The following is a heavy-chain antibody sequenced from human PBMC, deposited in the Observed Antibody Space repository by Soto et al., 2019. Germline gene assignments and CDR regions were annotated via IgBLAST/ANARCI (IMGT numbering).Heavy chain of an antibody. V-gene: IGHV1-46*03. Sequence: QVQLVQSGAEVKKPGASVKISCEASGYSFTSQYVHWVRQAPGQGLEWMGIINPNGGSTTYAQKFQGRVTMTGETATSTVSRELCSLPCEDTAVYYWAREQGLRPGGVTEPLDIWGQGTMVTVAS. J-gene: IGHJ3*02. CDR3: AREQGLRPGGVTEPLDI. D-gene: IGHD2-21*02. CDR1: GYSFTSQY. CDR2: INPNGGST.